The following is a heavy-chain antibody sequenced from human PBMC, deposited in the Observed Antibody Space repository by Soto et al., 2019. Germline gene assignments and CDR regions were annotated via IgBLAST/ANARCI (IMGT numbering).Heavy chain of an antibody. Sequence: SETLSLTCTVSGDSLSSGGHYWSWIRQHPGKGLEWIGHIYDSVNAYYSPSLRSRVTISADMSKNQFSLNLRSVTAADTAVYYCARVDHRGYFAILTDYWGQGTLVPSPQ. CDR3: ARVDHRGYFAILTDY. D-gene: IGHD3-9*01. CDR1: GDSLSSGGHY. V-gene: IGHV4-31*03. CDR2: IYDSVNA. J-gene: IGHJ4*02.